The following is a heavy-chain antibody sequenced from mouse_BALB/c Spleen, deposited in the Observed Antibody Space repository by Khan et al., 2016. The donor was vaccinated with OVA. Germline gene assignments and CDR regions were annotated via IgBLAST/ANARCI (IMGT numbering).Heavy chain of an antibody. J-gene: IGHJ4*01. CDR1: GYTFTNYG. CDR2: INTNTGEL. V-gene: IGHV9-3-1*01. CDR3: ARPPYFSYVMVY. Sequence: QIQLVQSGPELKKPGETVKISCKASGYTFTNYGLNWVKQAPGKGLQWMGWINTNTGELTYAVDFKGRFAFSLETSASTAYLQINNLKNEDTATYFCARPPYFSYVMVYWGQGTSVTVSS. D-gene: IGHD2-10*01.